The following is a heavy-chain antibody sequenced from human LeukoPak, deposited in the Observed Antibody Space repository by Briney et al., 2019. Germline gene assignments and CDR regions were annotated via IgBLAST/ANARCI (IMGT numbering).Heavy chain of an antibody. V-gene: IGHV3-74*01. CDR2: ISPDGTTT. J-gene: IGHJ5*02. CDR1: GFTFDDYA. CDR3: ARDNSPGWFGP. D-gene: IGHD4-11*01. Sequence: GGSLRLSCAASGFTFDDYAMHWVRQAPGKGLEWVSRISPDGTTTAFADSVEGRFAISRDNAKNTVTLQMTSLGAEDTAMYYCARDNSPGWFGPWGQGTLVTVSA.